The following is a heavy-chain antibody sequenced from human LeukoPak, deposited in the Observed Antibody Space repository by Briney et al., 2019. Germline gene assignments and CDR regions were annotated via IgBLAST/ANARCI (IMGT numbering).Heavy chain of an antibody. D-gene: IGHD3-3*01. V-gene: IGHV4-59*08. CDR1: GGSISTFH. CDR2: SHYSGRG. Sequence: SETLSLTCTVSGGSISTFHWSWIRQSPGKGLEWIGYSHYSGRGDYNLSLKSRVTISLDTSKNLFSLRLTSVTAADTAVYFCARQRYDFRDGHYNFFDFWGQGILVTVSS. J-gene: IGHJ4*02. CDR3: ARQRYDFRDGHYNFFDF.